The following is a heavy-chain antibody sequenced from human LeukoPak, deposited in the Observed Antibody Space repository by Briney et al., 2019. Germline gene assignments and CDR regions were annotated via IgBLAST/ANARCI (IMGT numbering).Heavy chain of an antibody. V-gene: IGHV3-30*18. J-gene: IGHJ4*02. D-gene: IGHD3-22*01. Sequence: LSLTCTVSGGSISSSSYYWGWIRQAPGKGLEWVAVISYDGSNKYYADSVKGRFTISRDNSKNTLYLQMNSLRAEDTAVYYCAKTPIVVVINYYFDYWGQGTLVTVSS. CDR2: ISYDGSNK. CDR3: AKTPIVVVINYYFDY. CDR1: GGSISSSS.